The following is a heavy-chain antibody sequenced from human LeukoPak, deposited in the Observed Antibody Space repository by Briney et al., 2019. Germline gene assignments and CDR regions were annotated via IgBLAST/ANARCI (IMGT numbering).Heavy chain of an antibody. D-gene: IGHD2-2*01. Sequence: SQTLSLTCTVSGGSISSGGYYWSWIRQHPGKGLEWIGYIYYSGSTYYNPSLKSRVTISVDTSKNQFSLKLSSVTAADTAAYYCARAATKEIVVVPAAPDAFDIWGQGTMVTVSS. CDR3: ARAATKEIVVVPAAPDAFDI. J-gene: IGHJ3*02. CDR2: IYYSGST. CDR1: GGSISSGGYY. V-gene: IGHV4-31*03.